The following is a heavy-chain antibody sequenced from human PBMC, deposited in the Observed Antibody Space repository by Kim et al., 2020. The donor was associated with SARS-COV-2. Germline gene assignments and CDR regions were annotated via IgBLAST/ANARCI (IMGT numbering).Heavy chain of an antibody. D-gene: IGHD3-22*01. V-gene: IGHV4-34*01. CDR3: ASGYYDSSGPHDAFDI. Sequence: SETLSLTCAVYGGSFSGYYWSWIRQPPGKGLEWIGEINHSGSTNYNPSLKSRVTISVDTSKNQFSLKLSSVTAADTAVYYCASGYYDSSGPHDAFDIWGQGTMVTVSS. J-gene: IGHJ3*02. CDR2: INHSGST. CDR1: GGSFSGYY.